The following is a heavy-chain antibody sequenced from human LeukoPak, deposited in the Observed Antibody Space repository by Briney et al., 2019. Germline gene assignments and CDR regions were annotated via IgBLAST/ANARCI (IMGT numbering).Heavy chain of an antibody. Sequence: GGSLRLSCAASGFTFSSYSMNWVRQAPGKGLEWVSSISSSSSYIYYADSVKGRFTISRDNAKNSLYLQMNSLRAEDTAVYYCARDGPDIVVVVAATGYYMDVWGKGTTVTVSS. CDR2: ISSSSSYI. CDR1: GFTFSSYS. CDR3: ARDGPDIVVVVAATGYYMDV. J-gene: IGHJ6*03. D-gene: IGHD2-15*01. V-gene: IGHV3-21*01.